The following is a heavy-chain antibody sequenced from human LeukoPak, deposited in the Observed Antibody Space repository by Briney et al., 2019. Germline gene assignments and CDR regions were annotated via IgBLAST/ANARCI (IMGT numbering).Heavy chain of an antibody. CDR2: INHSGST. CDR1: GGSISSYY. D-gene: IGHD3-10*01. Sequence: PSETLSLTCTVSGGSISSYYWSWIRQPPGKGLEWIGEINHSGSTNYNPSLKSRVTISVDTSKNQFSLKLSSVTAADTAVYYCARVPIIYYYGSGTNSRGWFDPWGQGTLVTVSS. J-gene: IGHJ5*02. V-gene: IGHV4-34*01. CDR3: ARVPIIYYYGSGTNSRGWFDP.